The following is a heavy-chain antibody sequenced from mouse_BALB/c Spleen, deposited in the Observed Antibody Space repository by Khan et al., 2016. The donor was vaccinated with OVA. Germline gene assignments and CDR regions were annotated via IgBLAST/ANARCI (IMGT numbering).Heavy chain of an antibody. CDR1: GFTFSSFG. D-gene: IGHD1-1*01. CDR2: ISGDSSTI. J-gene: IGHJ2*01. CDR3: ARSYFYGYYFDQ. Sequence: VQLKQSGGGLVQPGGSRKLSCVASGFTFSSFGMHWVRQAPEKGLEWVAYISGDSSTIYYTDTVKGRFTISSYNPKNTLFLQMTSLRSEDMAMYYCARSYFYGYYFDQWGQGTTLTVSS. V-gene: IGHV5-17*02.